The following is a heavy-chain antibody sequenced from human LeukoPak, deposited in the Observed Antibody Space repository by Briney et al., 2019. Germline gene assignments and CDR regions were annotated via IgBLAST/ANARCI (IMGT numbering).Heavy chain of an antibody. V-gene: IGHV3-66*03. CDR3: AKDQSGWAPGYSSGPLDY. J-gene: IGHJ4*02. Sequence: PGGSLRLSFAASGFPVISNYMSRGRQAPGKGLEWVAVIYSSGTTYYADSVKGRFTISRDNSKNTLYLQMNTLRAEDTAVYDCAKDQSGWAPGYSSGPLDYWGQGTLVTVSS. CDR1: GFPVISNY. D-gene: IGHD6-19*01. CDR2: IYSSGTT.